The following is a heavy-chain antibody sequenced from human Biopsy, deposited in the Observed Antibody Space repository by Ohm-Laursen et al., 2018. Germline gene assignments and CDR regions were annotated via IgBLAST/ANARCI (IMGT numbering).Heavy chain of an antibody. V-gene: IGHV4-39*01. CDR3: ARDYDTSGYYYVS. CDR2: IFYRGST. D-gene: IGHD3-22*01. Sequence: SETLSLTCTVSGGSISNHNYYWGWIRQPPGQGLAWLGSIFYRGSTHYKPSLKSRVNLSVDTSKNQFSLKRNSVTAADTAVYYCARDYDTSGYYYVSWGQGTLVTVSS. J-gene: IGHJ5*02. CDR1: GGSISNHNYY.